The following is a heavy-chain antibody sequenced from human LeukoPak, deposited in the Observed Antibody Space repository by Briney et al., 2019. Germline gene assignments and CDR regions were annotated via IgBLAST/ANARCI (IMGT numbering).Heavy chain of an antibody. J-gene: IGHJ4*02. V-gene: IGHV1-46*01. CDR3: AREEYGGYVDY. CDR1: GYTITNYY. Sequence: ASVKVSCKASGYTITNYYMHWVRQAPGQGLEWMGLINPTGTGTNYAQKFRGRVTMTRDTSTTTVYMELSSLTSEDTAVYYCAREEYGGYVDYWGQGTLVTVSS. CDR2: INPTGTGT. D-gene: IGHD2-21*01.